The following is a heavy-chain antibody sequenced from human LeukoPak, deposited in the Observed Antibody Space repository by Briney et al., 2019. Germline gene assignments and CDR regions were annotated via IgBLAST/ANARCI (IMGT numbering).Heavy chain of an antibody. CDR2: INHSGST. J-gene: IGHJ6*02. V-gene: IGHV4-34*01. Sequence: SETLSLTCAVYGGSFSGYYWSWIRQPPGKGLEWIGEINHSGSTNYNPSLKSRVTISVDTSKNQFSLKLSSVTAADTAVYYCARHGLRFHYYYGMDVWGQGTTVTVSS. CDR1: GGSFSGYY. D-gene: IGHD5-12*01. CDR3: ARHGLRFHYYYGMDV.